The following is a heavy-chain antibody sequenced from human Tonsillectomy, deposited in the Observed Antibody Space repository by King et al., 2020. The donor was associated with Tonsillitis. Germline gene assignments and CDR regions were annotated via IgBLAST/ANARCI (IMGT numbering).Heavy chain of an antibody. D-gene: IGHD2-21*01. V-gene: IGHV1-18*01. J-gene: IGHJ4*02. CDR3: ARDGSGGDGGWDGIVDY. CDR2: ISAYSSKT. CDR1: GFYFTNYG. Sequence: QLVQSGAEVKWPGASVKVSCKASGFYFTNYGFSWVRQAPGQGLEGMGWISAYSSKTNYAQKFQGRVTLTTDTSTTTAYMELRGLRSDDTAVYFCARDGSGGDGGWDGIVDYWGQGTLLTVSS.